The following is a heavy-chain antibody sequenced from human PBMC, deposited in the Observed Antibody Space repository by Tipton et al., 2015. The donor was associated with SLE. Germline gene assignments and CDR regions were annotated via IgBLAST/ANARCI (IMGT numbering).Heavy chain of an antibody. CDR1: GYTFTSYD. Sequence: QLVQSGAEVKKPGASVKVSCKASGYTFTSYDISWVRQAPGQGLEWMGWISAYNGNTNYAQKLQGRVTMTTDTSTSTAYMELRSLRSDDTAVYYCARLLFGEVSFLECLSYYGMDVWGQGTTVTVSS. J-gene: IGHJ6*02. CDR2: ISAYNGNT. V-gene: IGHV1-18*04. D-gene: IGHD3-3*01. CDR3: ARLLFGEVSFLECLSYYGMDV.